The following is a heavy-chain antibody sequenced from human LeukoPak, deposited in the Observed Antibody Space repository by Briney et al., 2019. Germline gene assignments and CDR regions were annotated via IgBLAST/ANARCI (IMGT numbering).Heavy chain of an antibody. CDR3: ADDYRSGSFHDF. CDR1: GFAFSSYA. V-gene: IGHV3-23*01. CDR2: ISRRDDYT. D-gene: IGHD3-10*01. J-gene: IGHJ4*02. Sequence: GGSLRLSCAASGFAFSSYAMSWVRQPPGKGLEWVSVISRRDDYTYYTDSVKGRFTISRDNSKNTLYLQMNTLRAEDTAVYYCADDYRSGSFHDFWGQGTLVTVSS.